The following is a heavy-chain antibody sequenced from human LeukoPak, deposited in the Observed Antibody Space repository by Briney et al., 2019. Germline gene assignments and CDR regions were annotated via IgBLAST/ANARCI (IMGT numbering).Heavy chain of an antibody. V-gene: IGHV3-48*03. CDR3: ARDPKLGDDAFDI. D-gene: IGHD7-27*01. CDR2: ISSSGSIT. CDR1: GFTFSSYE. Sequence: PGGSLRLSCTASGFTFSSYEMNWVRQAPGKGLEWVSYISSSGSITYYADSVKGRFTISRDNAKNSPYLQMNSLRAEDTAVYYCARDPKLGDDAFDIWGQGTMVTVSS. J-gene: IGHJ3*02.